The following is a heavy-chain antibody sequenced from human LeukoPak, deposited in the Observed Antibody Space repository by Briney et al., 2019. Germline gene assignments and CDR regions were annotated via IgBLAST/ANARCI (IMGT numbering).Heavy chain of an antibody. CDR2: FDPEDGET. CDR3: ATVGTIAAAGTGGLGY. CDR1: GYTLTELS. V-gene: IGHV1-24*01. D-gene: IGHD6-13*01. Sequence: ASVKVSCKVSGYTLTELSMHWVRQAPGKGLEWMGGFDPEDGETIYAQKFQGRVTMTEDTSTDTAYMELSSLRSEDTAVYYCATVGTIAAAGTGGLGYWGQGTLVTVSS. J-gene: IGHJ4*02.